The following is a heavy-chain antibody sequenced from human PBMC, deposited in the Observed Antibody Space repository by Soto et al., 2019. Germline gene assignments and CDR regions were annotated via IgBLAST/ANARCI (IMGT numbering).Heavy chain of an antibody. D-gene: IGHD2-2*01. CDR1: GGTFGRYA. CDR2: IIPIPGTA. V-gene: IGHV1-69*01. CDR3: ARSQGSSTSLEIYYYYYYGMDV. Sequence: QVQLVQSGAEVKKPGSSVKVSCKASGGTFGRYAISWVRQAPGQALEWMGGIIPIPGTANYAQKFQGRVTIAADESTSTAYMELSSLRSEDTAVYYCARSQGSSTSLEIYYYYYYGMDVWGQGTTVTVSS. J-gene: IGHJ6*02.